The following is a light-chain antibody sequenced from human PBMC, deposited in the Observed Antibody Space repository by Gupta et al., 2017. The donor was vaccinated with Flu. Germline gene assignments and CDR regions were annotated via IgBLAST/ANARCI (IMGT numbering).Light chain of an antibody. Sequence: EIVLTQSPGTLSLSPGERATLSCRTSHSVSNSSLGWYQQKPGQAPRLLIYGSSNRATDIPDRFSGSGSGTDFTLTISRLEPEDFAVYYCQQCGTSSWTFGQGTKVEAK. CDR3: QQCGTSSWT. CDR2: GSS. V-gene: IGKV3-20*01. J-gene: IGKJ1*01. CDR1: HSVSNSS.